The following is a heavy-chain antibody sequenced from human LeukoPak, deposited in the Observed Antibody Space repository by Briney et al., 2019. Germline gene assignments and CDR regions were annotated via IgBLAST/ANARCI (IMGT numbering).Heavy chain of an antibody. CDR1: GYTFTVYY. J-gene: IGHJ4*02. CDR3: ARKDAGPSPFDY. V-gene: IGHV1-2*02. CDR2: VNSDSGAT. Sequence: ASVKVSCKASGYTFTVYYIHWVRQAPGQGLEWMGWVNSDSGATNYEQKFQGRVTMTRDTSINTVYLELSSLTSDDTAIYYCARKDAGPSPFDYWGQGSLVTVSP.